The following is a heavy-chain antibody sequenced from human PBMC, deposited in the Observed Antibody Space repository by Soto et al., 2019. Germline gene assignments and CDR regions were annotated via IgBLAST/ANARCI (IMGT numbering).Heavy chain of an antibody. D-gene: IGHD6-13*01. CDR1: GGTFSSYA. J-gene: IGHJ4*02. CDR2: IIPIFGTA. Sequence: QVQLVQSGAEVKKPWSSVKVSCKASGGTFSSYAISWVRQAPGQGLEWMGGIIPIFGTANYAQKFQGRVTITADESTSKAYMELSSLRSEDTAVYYCARATAAAARGNFDYWGQGTLVTVSS. CDR3: ARATAAAARGNFDY. V-gene: IGHV1-69*01.